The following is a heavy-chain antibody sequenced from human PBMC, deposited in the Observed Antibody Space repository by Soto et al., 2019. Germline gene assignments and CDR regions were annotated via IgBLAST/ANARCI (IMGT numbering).Heavy chain of an antibody. CDR3: AREDGPYYYYSSDLDY. CDR2: IIPIFGTA. J-gene: IGHJ4*01. V-gene: IGHV1-69*13. CDR1: GGTFSCDA. Sequence: SVICSGNAFGGTFSCDAISWVRQAPGQVLDWMGGIIPIFGTANYAQKFQGRVTITADESTSTAYMELSSLRSEDTAVYYCAREDGPYYYYSSDLDYW. D-gene: IGHD3-22*01.